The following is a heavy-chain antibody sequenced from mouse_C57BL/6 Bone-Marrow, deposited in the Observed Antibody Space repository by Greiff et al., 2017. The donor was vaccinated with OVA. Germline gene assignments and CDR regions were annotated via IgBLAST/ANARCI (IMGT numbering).Heavy chain of an antibody. Sequence: VQLQQSGAELVRPGASVTLSCKASGYTFTDYEMHWVKQTPVHGLEWIGAIDPETGGTAYNQKFKGKAILTADKSSSTAYMELRSLTSEDSAVYYCTRGYRSYYAMDYWGQGTAVTVSS. J-gene: IGHJ4*01. CDR1: GYTFTDYE. V-gene: IGHV1-15*01. D-gene: IGHD2-14*01. CDR2: IDPETGGT. CDR3: TRGYRSYYAMDY.